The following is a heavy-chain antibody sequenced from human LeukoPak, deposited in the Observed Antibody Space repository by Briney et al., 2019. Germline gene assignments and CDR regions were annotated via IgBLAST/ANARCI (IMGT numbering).Heavy chain of an antibody. V-gene: IGHV5-51*01. Sequence: GESLKVSCQTSGYTFTSYWIGWVRQMPGKGLEWMGIIYPGDSDTRYSPSFQGQVTISADKSISTAYLQWSSLKASDTAMYYCARLFPRGTLDYWGQGTLVTVSS. CDR2: IYPGDSDT. CDR3: ARLFPRGTLDY. CDR1: GYTFTSYW. J-gene: IGHJ4*02. D-gene: IGHD1-14*01.